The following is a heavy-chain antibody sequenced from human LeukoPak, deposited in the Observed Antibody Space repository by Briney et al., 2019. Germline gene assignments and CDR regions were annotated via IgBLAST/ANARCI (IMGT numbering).Heavy chain of an antibody. D-gene: IGHD2-21*02. J-gene: IGHJ4*02. CDR3: GRGNFPHCSGDCFDS. CDR2: ISYDGSNK. CDR1: GXTFSSYG. V-gene: IGHV3-30*03. Sequence: PGRSLRLSWAASGXTFSSYGMHWVRQAPGKGLEWVAVISYDGSNKYYADSVKGRFTISRDNSKNTVYLQMNSLRVEDTAVYYCGRGNFPHCSGDCFDSWGQGTLVTVSS.